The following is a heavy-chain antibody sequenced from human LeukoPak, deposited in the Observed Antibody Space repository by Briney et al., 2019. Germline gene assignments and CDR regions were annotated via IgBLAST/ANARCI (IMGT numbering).Heavy chain of an antibody. V-gene: IGHV3-9*01. J-gene: IGHJ4*02. CDR3: AKDMKSSSWSSIDY. Sequence: SLRLSCAASGFFFDDYAMHWVRQAPGKGLEWVSTISWSSGTIDYSDSVKGRFTISRDNAKNSLYLQMNSLRADDTALYYCAKDMKSSSWSSIDYWGQGTLVTVSS. CDR1: GFFFDDYA. D-gene: IGHD6-13*01. CDR2: ISWSSGTI.